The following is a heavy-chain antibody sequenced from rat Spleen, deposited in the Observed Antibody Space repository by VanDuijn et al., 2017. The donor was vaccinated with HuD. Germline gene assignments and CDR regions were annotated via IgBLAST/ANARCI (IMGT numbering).Heavy chain of an antibody. J-gene: IGHJ3*01. Sequence: QVQLKESGPGLVQPSQTLSLTCTVSGFSLTSYHVHWVRQPPGKGLEWMGVMWSDGDTSYNSALKSRLSISRDTSKSQVFLKMSSLQTEDTATYYCARDFNYPWRFAYWGQGTLVTVSS. V-gene: IGHV2-32*01. CDR3: ARDFNYPWRFAY. D-gene: IGHD1-4*01. CDR1: GFSLTSYH. CDR2: MWSDGDT.